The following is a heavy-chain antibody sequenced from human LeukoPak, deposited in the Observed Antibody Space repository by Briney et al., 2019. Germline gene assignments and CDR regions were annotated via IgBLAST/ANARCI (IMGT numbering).Heavy chain of an antibody. Sequence: SETLSLTCTVSGGSISSYYWNWIRQPPGKGLEWIGYIYYSGSTNYNPSLKSRVTISVDTSKNQFSLKLSSVTAADTAVYYCARVGGQQLIYVWGQGTTVTVSS. CDR3: ARVGGQQLIYV. CDR1: GGSISSYY. J-gene: IGHJ6*02. V-gene: IGHV4-59*08. D-gene: IGHD6-13*01. CDR2: IYYSGST.